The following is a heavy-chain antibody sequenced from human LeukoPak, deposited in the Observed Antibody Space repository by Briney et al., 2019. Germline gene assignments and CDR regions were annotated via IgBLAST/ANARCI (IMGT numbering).Heavy chain of an antibody. D-gene: IGHD5-18*01. CDR2: IIPIFGTA. CDR3: ASPPPRRGYSYGYDAFDI. Sequence: SVTVSCKASGGCFSHYSISWVRQAPGQGLEWVGWIIPIFGTANYAQKFQGRVTITADKSTSTAYMELSSLRSEDTAVYYCASPPPRRGYSYGYDAFDIWGQGTMVTVSS. V-gene: IGHV1-69*06. J-gene: IGHJ3*02. CDR1: GGCFSHYS.